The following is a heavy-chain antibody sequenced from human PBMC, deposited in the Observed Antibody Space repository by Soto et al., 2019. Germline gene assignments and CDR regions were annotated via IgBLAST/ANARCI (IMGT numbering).Heavy chain of an antibody. J-gene: IGHJ4*02. V-gene: IGHV4-4*02. Sequence: SETLSLTCTVSGGSISNNYWWTWVRQFPGEGLQWIGEIFHSGSTNYNPPLKNRVNISVDKSNNRFSLMLSSVTAADTAVYYCARGDFWSGSDYWGQGIQVTVS. D-gene: IGHD3-3*01. CDR1: GGSISNNYW. CDR3: ARGDFWSGSDY. CDR2: IFHSGST.